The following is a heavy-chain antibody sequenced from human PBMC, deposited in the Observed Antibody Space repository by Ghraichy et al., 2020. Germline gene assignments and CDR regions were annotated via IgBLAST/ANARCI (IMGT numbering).Heavy chain of an antibody. CDR1: GFTFSSYG. CDR2: ISYDGSKK. J-gene: IGHJ6*02. V-gene: IGHV3-30*18. D-gene: IGHD5-24*01. Sequence: GGSLRLSCAASGFTFSSYGMHWVRQAPGKGLEWVALISYDGSKKNYADSVKGRFTISRDNSKNTLYLQMNSLRAEDTAVYYCAKDKEMATAFDYSFYYYGMDVWGQGTTVTVSS. CDR3: AKDKEMATAFDYSFYYYGMDV.